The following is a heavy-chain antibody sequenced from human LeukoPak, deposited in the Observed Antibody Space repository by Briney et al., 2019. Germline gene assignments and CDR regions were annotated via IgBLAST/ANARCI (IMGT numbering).Heavy chain of an antibody. Sequence: GGSLRLSCAASGFTFSSYWMSWVRQAPGKGLEWVANIKQDGGETFYVDSVKDRFTISRDNAKNSLYLQMNSLRAEDTAVYYCAREDHSNYNYWGQGTLVTVSS. CDR2: IKQDGGET. CDR1: GFTFSSYW. CDR3: AREDHSNYNY. V-gene: IGHV3-7*01. J-gene: IGHJ4*02. D-gene: IGHD4-11*01.